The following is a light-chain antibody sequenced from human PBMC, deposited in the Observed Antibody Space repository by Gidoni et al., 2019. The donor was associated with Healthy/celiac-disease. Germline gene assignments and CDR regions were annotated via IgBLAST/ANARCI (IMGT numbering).Light chain of an antibody. Sequence: EIVLTQSPGTLSLSPGERATLSCRASQSVSSSYLAWYQQKPGQAPRSLIYGASSRATGIPDRFSGSGSGTDFTLTISRLEPEDCAVYYCQQYGSSRTFGQGTKVEIK. CDR2: GAS. CDR1: QSVSSSY. CDR3: QQYGSSRT. J-gene: IGKJ1*01. V-gene: IGKV3-20*01.